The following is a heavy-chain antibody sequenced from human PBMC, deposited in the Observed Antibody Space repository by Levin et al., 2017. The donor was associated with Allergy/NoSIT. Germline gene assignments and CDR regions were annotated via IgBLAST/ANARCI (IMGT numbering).Heavy chain of an antibody. CDR3: AREYSSSSGRTFDY. CDR2: ISTSGNT. Sequence: RSQTLSLTCIVSGGSITNYFWNWIRQPAGKGLEWIGRISTSGNTNYNPSLKSRVAMSADTSNNQFSLKLSSVTAADTAVYYCAREYSSSSGRTFDYWGQGTLVTVSS. J-gene: IGHJ4*02. V-gene: IGHV4-4*07. D-gene: IGHD6-13*01. CDR1: GGSITNYF.